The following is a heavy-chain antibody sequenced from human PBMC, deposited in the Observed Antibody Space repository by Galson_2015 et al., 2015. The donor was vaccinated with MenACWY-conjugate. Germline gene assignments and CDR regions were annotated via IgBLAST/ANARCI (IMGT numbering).Heavy chain of an antibody. D-gene: IGHD6-13*01. CDR2: TYYRSRWHN. CDR3: ARGVTRTSGTINWYFDF. Sequence: CAISGDSVSSNSAAWTWIRQSPSRGLEWLGRTYYRSRWHNDYAVSVKSRITINPDTSRNQLSLQLSSVTPEDTAVYYCARGVTRTSGTINWYFDFWGRGALVTLSS. CDR1: GDSVSSNSAA. V-gene: IGHV6-1*01. J-gene: IGHJ2*01.